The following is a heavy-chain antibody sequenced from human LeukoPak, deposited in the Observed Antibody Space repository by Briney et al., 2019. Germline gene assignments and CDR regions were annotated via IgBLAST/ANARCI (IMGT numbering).Heavy chain of an antibody. CDR3: ATHIAAAGTQGY. V-gene: IGHV3-23*01. J-gene: IGHJ4*02. D-gene: IGHD6-13*01. CDR2: ISGSGGST. CDR1: GFTFGKYW. Sequence: GGSLRLSCVASGFTFGKYWMSWVRQAPGKGLEWVSAISGSGGSTYYADSVKGRFTISRDNSKNTLYLQMNSLRAEDTAVYYCATHIAAAGTQGYWGQGTLVTVSS.